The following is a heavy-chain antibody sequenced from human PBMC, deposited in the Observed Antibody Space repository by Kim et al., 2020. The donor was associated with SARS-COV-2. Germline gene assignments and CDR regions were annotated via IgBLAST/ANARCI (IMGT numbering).Heavy chain of an antibody. J-gene: IGHJ5*02. V-gene: IGHV4-59*01. CDR1: GGSISSYY. CDR2: IYYSGST. CDR3: ARVKKELVDRWFDP. Sequence: SETLSLTCTVSGGSISSYYWSWIRQPPGKGLEWIGYIYYSGSTNYNPSLKSRVTISVDTSKNQFSLKLSSVTAADTAVYYCARVKKELVDRWFDPWGQGTLVTVSS. D-gene: IGHD6-13*01.